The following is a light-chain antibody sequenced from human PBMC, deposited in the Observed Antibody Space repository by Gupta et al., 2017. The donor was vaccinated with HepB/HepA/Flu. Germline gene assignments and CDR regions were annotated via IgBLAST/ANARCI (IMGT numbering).Light chain of an antibody. CDR3: QVWHKDIDDLYV. J-gene: IGLJ1*01. CDR1: YIGSKS. Sequence: TRPAAWSFDPGETVPITCGGNYIGSKSVHWYQQKPGQAPELVVLDNSDRPSGIPERFSGSNSWNTATLTISRVEAGDEADYYCQVWHKDIDDLYVFGTGTKVTVL. V-gene: IGLV3-21*02. CDR2: DNS.